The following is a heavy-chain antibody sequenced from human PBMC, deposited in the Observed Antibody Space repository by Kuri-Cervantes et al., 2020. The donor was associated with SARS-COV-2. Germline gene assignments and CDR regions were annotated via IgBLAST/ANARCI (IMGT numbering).Heavy chain of an antibody. CDR2: INDSGAT. CDR3: ARGVPGY. V-gene: IGHV4-34*01. J-gene: IGHJ4*02. D-gene: IGHD6-6*01. Sequence: SETLSLTCAVYGGSFSGYQWSWIRQTPGMGLEWIGQINDSGATKYNPSLKSRVIVSMDKSKNQFSLKLSSVTAADTAVYYCARGVPGYWGQGYLVTVSS. CDR1: GGSFSGYQ.